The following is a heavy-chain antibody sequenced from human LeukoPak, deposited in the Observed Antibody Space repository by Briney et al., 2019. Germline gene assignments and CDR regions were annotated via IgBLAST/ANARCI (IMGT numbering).Heavy chain of an antibody. CDR2: TYYRSKWYN. CDR3: ARVFTSSGPYYFDY. J-gene: IGHJ4*02. Sequence: SQTLSLTCAISGDSVSSNSVTWNWIRQSPSRGLEWLRRTYYRSKWYNDYAVSVKSRMTINPDTSKNPLSLQLNSVTPEDTAVYYCARVFTSSGPYYFDYWGQGTLVTVSS. D-gene: IGHD6-25*01. V-gene: IGHV6-1*01. CDR1: GDSVSSNSVT.